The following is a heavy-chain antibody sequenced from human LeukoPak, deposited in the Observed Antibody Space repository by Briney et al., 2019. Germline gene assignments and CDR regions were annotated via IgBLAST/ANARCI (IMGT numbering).Heavy chain of an antibody. CDR1: GYSLTTYY. CDR3: ARAVYYYDSSGYYYDY. V-gene: IGHV1-46*01. CDR2: INPSGGST. D-gene: IGHD3-22*01. Sequence: ASVKVSCKASGYSLTTYYMHWVRQAPGQGLEWMAIINPSGGSTNYAQKFQGRVTITADESTSTAYMELSSLRSEDTAVYYCARAVYYYDSSGYYYDYWGQGTLVTVSS. J-gene: IGHJ4*02.